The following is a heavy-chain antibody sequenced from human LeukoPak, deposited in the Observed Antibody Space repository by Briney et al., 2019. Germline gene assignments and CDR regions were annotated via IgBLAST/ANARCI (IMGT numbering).Heavy chain of an antibody. V-gene: IGHV3-23*01. CDR1: GFIVSSNY. D-gene: IGHD6-13*01. CDR2: ISGTGGNT. Sequence: PGGSLRLSCAASGFIVSSNYMSWVRQAPGEGLEWVSAISGTGGNTYYAASVRGRFTISRDNSKNTLDLQMNSLRAEDTAVYFCAKASTPYTSSWYYYYMDVWGKGTTVTVSS. CDR3: AKASTPYTSSWYYYYMDV. J-gene: IGHJ6*03.